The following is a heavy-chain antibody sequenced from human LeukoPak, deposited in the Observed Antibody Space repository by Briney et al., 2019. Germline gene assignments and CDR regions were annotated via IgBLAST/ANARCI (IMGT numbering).Heavy chain of an antibody. CDR2: IKSKTDGGTT. Sequence: PGGSLRLSCAASGFTFSSYEMNWVRQAPGKGLEWVGRIKSKTDGGTTDYAAPVKGRFTISRDDSKNTLYLQMNSLKTEDTAVYYCTTAGYCSSTSCSNWFDPWGQGTLVTVSS. CDR1: GFTFSSYE. D-gene: IGHD2-2*01. CDR3: TTAGYCSSTSCSNWFDP. J-gene: IGHJ5*02. V-gene: IGHV3-15*01.